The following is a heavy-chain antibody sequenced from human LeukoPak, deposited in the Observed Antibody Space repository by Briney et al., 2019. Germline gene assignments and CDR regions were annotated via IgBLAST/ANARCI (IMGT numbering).Heavy chain of an antibody. Sequence: PGGSLRLSCAASGFTVNSNFMSWVRQAPGKGLEWVSAIYAGGSTYYEDSVKGRFTIFRDNSKNTVYLQMNSLRAEDTAVYYCARASALRNNWLDTWGQGTLVTVSS. CDR3: ARASALRNNWLDT. CDR2: IYAGGST. J-gene: IGHJ5*02. V-gene: IGHV3-53*01. D-gene: IGHD5/OR15-5a*01. CDR1: GFTVNSNF.